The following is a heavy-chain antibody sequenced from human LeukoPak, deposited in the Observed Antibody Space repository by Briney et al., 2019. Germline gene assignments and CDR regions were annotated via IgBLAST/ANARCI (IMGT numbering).Heavy chain of an antibody. CDR3: ARVGDPLAVAGMGISSGRGMDV. CDR1: GYTFTSYY. CDR2: INPSGGST. V-gene: IGHV1-46*01. D-gene: IGHD6-19*01. Sequence: ASVKVSCKASGYTFTSYYMHWVRQAPGQGLEWMGIINPSGGSTSYAQKFPGRVTMTRDTSTSTVYMGLSSLRSEDTAVYYCARVGDPLAVAGMGISSGRGMDVWGQGTTVTVSS. J-gene: IGHJ6*02.